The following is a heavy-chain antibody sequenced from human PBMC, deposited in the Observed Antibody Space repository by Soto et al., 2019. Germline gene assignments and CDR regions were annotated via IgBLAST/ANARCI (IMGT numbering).Heavy chain of an antibody. V-gene: IGHV1-18*01. CDR2: ISAYNDNT. CDR3: ARPLYDYVWGSYRLDY. D-gene: IGHD3-16*02. J-gene: IGHJ4*02. CDR1: GYTFTSYG. Sequence: QVQLVQSGAEVKKPGASVKVSCKASGYTFTSYGISWVRQAPGQGLEWMGWISAYNDNTNYAQKLQGRVTMTTDTSTSTAYMELRSLRSDDTAVYYCARPLYDYVWGSYRLDYWGQGTLVTVSS.